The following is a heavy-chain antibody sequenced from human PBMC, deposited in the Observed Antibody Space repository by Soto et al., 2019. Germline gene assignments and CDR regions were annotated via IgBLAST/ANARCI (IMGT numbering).Heavy chain of an antibody. V-gene: IGHV3-23*01. Sequence: EVQLLESGGGLVQPGGSLRISCAGTGFTFSNYPMSWVRQAPGKGLYWVSGISASGGNTYYGDSVKGRLTISRDNSKNTLYLQMNGLRPEDPAVYYCAKRDCGDYGASDWGQGTLVTVSS. J-gene: IGHJ4*02. D-gene: IGHD4-17*01. CDR2: ISASGGNT. CDR1: GFTFSNYP. CDR3: AKRDCGDYGASD.